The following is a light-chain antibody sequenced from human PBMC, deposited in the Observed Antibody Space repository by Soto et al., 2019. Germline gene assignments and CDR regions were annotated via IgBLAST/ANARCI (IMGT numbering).Light chain of an antibody. V-gene: IGKV3-15*01. CDR3: QQYGSALT. CDR2: GIS. J-gene: IGKJ4*01. Sequence: EMLMTQSPATLSVSPGERATLSCRASQRVGSDLAWYQQKPGQPPRLLMYGISTRATGIPARFSGSGSGTEFTLTISRLEPEDFAVYYCQQYGSALTFGGGTKVEIK. CDR1: QRVGSD.